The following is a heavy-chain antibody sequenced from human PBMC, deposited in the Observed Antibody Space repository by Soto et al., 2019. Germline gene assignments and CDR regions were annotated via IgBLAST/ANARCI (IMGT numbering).Heavy chain of an antibody. CDR2: AYYRSKWYN. CDR1: GDSVSSSSVT. Sequence: PSQTLPLTCAISGDSVSSSSVTWKWIRQSPSRGLEWLGRAYYRSKWYNDYAESVKSRITINPDTSKNQFSLHLNSVTPEDTAVYYCVRLIGNSWLDFWGQGTLVTVSS. D-gene: IGHD1-26*01. V-gene: IGHV6-1*01. CDR3: VRLIGNSWLDF. J-gene: IGHJ5*01.